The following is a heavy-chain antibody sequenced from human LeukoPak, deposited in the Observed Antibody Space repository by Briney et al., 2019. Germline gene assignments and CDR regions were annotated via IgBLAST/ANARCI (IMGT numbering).Heavy chain of an antibody. CDR2: LKSKTDGGAI. CDR1: GLTFSSAW. V-gene: IGHV3-15*01. CDR3: TTEGYCSGGNCYSFDY. D-gene: IGHD2-15*01. J-gene: IGHJ4*02. Sequence: GGSLRLSCAVSGLTFSSAWMSWVRQAPGKGLEWVGRLKSKTDGGAIDYAAPVKGGFTISRDDSKNMLYLQMNSLKTEDTAVYYCTTEGYCSGGNCYSFDYWGQGTLVTVSS.